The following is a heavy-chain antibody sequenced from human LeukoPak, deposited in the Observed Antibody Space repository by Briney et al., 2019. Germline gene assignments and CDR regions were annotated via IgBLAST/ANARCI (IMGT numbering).Heavy chain of an antibody. D-gene: IGHD2-2*01. CDR3: ARRQGCSSTSCPPDY. CDR2: IYPGDSDT. V-gene: IGHV5-51*01. CDR1: GYSFTTYW. Sequence: GESLKISCRGSGYSFTTYWIGWVRQMPGKGLEWMGIIYPGDSDTRYSPSFQGQVPMSADRSINTAYLQWSSLKASDTAMYYCARRQGCSSTSCPPDYWGQGTLVTVSS. J-gene: IGHJ4*02.